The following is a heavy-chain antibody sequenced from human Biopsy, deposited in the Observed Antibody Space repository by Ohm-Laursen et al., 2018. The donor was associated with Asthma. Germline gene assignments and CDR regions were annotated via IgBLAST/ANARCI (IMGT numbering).Heavy chain of an antibody. CDR1: GFTFSNYG. D-gene: IGHD2-8*01. CDR2: VTYDGISQ. J-gene: IGHJ6*02. V-gene: IGHV3-30*03. Sequence: SLRLSCAASGFTFSNYGMHWVRQVAGKGLDWVAVVTYDGISQYFAESVKGRFTISRDNSRNTLNLQMNSVRPDDTAVYFCARERAGVLGSYNGMDVWGPGTTVSVSS. CDR3: ARERAGVLGSYNGMDV.